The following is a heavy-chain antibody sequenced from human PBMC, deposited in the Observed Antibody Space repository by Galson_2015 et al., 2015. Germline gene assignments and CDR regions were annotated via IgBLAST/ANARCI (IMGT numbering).Heavy chain of an antibody. Sequence: SLRLSCAASGFTFSNYWMHCVRHTPGKGLVWDSRINSDGSSTSYADSEKVRFTISRDNAKNTLYLQINSLRAEDTAVYYCARDRTKKYSGSSLSWFAPWGPRTLVAVSS. D-gene: IGHD1-26*01. CDR1: GFTFSNYW. V-gene: IGHV3-74*01. CDR3: ARDRTKKYSGSSLSWFAP. CDR2: INSDGSST. J-gene: IGHJ5*02.